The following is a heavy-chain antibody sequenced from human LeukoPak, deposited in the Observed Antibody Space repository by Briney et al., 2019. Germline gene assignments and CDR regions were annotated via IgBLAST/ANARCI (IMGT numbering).Heavy chain of an antibody. CDR3: AKGTPPLDYFDS. V-gene: IGHV3-30*02. CDR2: IRSDGSVK. J-gene: IGHJ4*02. CDR1: GFTFSNDW. Sequence: PGGSLRLSCVGSGFTFSNDWMHWVRQAPGKGLEWVAFIRSDGSVKYYADSVKGRFTISRDNSKNTLYLQMNSLRAEDTAVYYCAKGTPPLDYFDSWGQGTLVTVSS.